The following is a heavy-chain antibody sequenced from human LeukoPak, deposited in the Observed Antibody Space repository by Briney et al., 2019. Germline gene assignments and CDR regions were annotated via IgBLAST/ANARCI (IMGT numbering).Heavy chain of an antibody. D-gene: IGHD6-13*01. CDR2: INTDGSST. J-gene: IGHJ4*02. Sequence: QAGGSLRLSCAASGLTVSSNYMTWVRQAPGKGLEWVSRINTDGSSTSYADSVKGRFTISRDNAENTLYLQMNSLRAEDTAVYYCARVSSSSWWALDYWGQGTLVTVSS. V-gene: IGHV3-74*01. CDR1: GLTVSSNY. CDR3: ARVSSSSWWALDY.